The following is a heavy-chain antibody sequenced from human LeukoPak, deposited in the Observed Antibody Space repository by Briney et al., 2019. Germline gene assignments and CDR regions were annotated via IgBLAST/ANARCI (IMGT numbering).Heavy chain of an antibody. CDR1: GFTFSISA. J-gene: IGHJ4*02. CDR2: ISGSGGST. D-gene: IGHD3-22*01. CDR3: AKPSMIVVVITSFDY. V-gene: IGHV3-23*01. Sequence: PGGSLRLSCAASGFTFSISAMSWVRKAPGEGLEWASAISGSGGSTYYADSVKGRFTISRDNSKNTLYLQMNSLRAEDTAVYYCAKPSMIVVVITSFDYWGQGTLVTVSS.